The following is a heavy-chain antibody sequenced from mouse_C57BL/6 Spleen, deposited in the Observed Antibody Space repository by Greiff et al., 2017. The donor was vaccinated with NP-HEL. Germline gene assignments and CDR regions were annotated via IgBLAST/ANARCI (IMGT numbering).Heavy chain of an antibody. CDR1: GYAFSSYW. CDR3: ARAGQGGYAMDY. CDR2: IYPGDGDT. Sequence: VQLQESGAELVKPGASVKISCKASGYAFSSYWMNWVKQRPGKGLEWIGQIYPGDGDTNYNGKFKGKATLTADKSSSTAYMQLSSLTSEDSAVYFCARAGQGGYAMDYWGQGTSVTVSS. J-gene: IGHJ4*01. D-gene: IGHD3-3*01. V-gene: IGHV1-80*01.